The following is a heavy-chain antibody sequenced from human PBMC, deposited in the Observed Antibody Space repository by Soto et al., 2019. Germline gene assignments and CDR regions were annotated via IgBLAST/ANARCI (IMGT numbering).Heavy chain of an antibody. CDR2: ISGSGDTT. CDR3: AKSIGRWSYYFDY. V-gene: IGHV3-23*01. CDR1: GFTFSSYG. Sequence: GGSLRLSCAASGFTFSSYGMHWVRQAPGKGLEWVSTISGSGDTTFYADSVKGRFTVSSEDSKNTLYLQMNSLRAEDTAVYYCAKSIGRWSYYFDYWGQGTLVTVSS. D-gene: IGHD2-15*01. J-gene: IGHJ4*02.